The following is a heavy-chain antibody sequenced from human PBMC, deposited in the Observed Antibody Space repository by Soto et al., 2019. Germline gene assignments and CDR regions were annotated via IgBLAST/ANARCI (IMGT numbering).Heavy chain of an antibody. Sequence: ASVKVSCKASGYTFTSYDINWVRQATGQGLEWMGWMNPNSGNTGYAQKFQGRVTMTRNTSISTAYMELSSLRSEDTAVYYCARGGFWSGYYYYYYTDVWGKGTTVTVSS. D-gene: IGHD3-3*01. V-gene: IGHV1-8*01. CDR2: MNPNSGNT. CDR3: ARGGFWSGYYYYYYTDV. J-gene: IGHJ6*03. CDR1: GYTFTSYD.